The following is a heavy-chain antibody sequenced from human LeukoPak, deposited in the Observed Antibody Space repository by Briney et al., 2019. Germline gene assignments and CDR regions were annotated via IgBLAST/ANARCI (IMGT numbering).Heavy chain of an antibody. J-gene: IGHJ4*02. V-gene: IGHV3-11*04. CDR1: GFTFSDYY. CDR3: ARDKYGDYAFDY. CDR2: ISSSSSTI. D-gene: IGHD4-17*01. Sequence: GGSLRLSCAASGFTFSDYYMSWIRQAPGKGLEWVSYISSSSSTIYYADSVGGRVIISRDNAKNSLYLQMSGLRAEDTAVYYCARDKYGDYAFDYWGQGTLVTVSS.